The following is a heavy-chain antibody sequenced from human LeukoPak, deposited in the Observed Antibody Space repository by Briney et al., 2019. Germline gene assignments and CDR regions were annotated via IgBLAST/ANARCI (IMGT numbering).Heavy chain of an antibody. V-gene: IGHV3-30*14. J-gene: IGHJ4*02. D-gene: IGHD5-18*01. CDR3: ARRGYSHWGFDY. CDR1: GFTFSNYA. CDR2: ISYDGSNK. Sequence: GGSLRLSCAASGFTFSNYAMHWVRQAPGKGLEWVAVISYDGSNKYYADSVKGRFTISRHNSKNTLYLQMNSLRAEDTAVYYCARRGYSHWGFDYWGQGTLVTVSS.